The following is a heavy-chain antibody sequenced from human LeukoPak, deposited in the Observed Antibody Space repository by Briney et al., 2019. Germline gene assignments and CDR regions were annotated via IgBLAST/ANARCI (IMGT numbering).Heavy chain of an antibody. CDR1: GPTFSVYA. J-gene: IGHJ4*02. Sequence: GGSLRLSCAASGPTFSVYAMSWVRQAPGKGLEWVSGISGSGTGTYYADSVKGRFTISRDNSKNMLYLQMNSLYAEDTAVFYCARGGGYSGYLFYFDSWGQGALVSVSS. CDR3: ARGGGYSGYLFYFDS. V-gene: IGHV3-23*01. CDR2: ISGSGTGT. D-gene: IGHD5-12*01.